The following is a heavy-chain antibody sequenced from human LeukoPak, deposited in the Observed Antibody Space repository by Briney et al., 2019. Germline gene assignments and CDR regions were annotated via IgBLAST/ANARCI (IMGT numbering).Heavy chain of an antibody. CDR2: IYHSGST. CDR3: AREAYCSSTSCSRAYFDY. V-gene: IGHV4-38-2*02. CDR1: GYSISSGYY. J-gene: IGHJ4*02. Sequence: SETLSLTCAVSGYSISSGYYWGWIRQPPGTGLEWIGSIYHSGSTYYNPSLKSRVNISVDTSKNQFSLKLSSVTAADTAVYYCAREAYCSSTSCSRAYFDYWGQGTLVTVSS. D-gene: IGHD2-2*01.